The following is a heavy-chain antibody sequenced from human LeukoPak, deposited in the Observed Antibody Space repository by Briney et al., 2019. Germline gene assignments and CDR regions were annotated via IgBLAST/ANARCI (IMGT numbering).Heavy chain of an antibody. Sequence: GASVKVSCTASGGTFSSYAISWVRQAPGQGLEWMGGIIPIFGTANYAQKLQGRVTMTTDTSTSTAYMELRSLRSDDTAVYYCVELLVDGTDYWGQGTLVTVSS. CDR3: VELLVDGTDY. CDR1: GGTFSSYA. J-gene: IGHJ4*02. CDR2: IIPIFGTA. D-gene: IGHD1-26*01. V-gene: IGHV1-69*05.